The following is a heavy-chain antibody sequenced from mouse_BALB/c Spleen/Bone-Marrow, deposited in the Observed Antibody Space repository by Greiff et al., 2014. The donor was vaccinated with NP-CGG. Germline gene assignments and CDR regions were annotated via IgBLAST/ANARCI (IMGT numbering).Heavy chain of an antibody. D-gene: IGHD2-14*01. CDR1: GFNIKDTY. Sequence: VQLKQSGAELVKPGASVKLSCTASGFNIKDTYMHWVKQRSEQGLEWIGRIDPANGNTKYDPKFQGKATITADTSSNTAYLQLSSLTSEDTAVYYCATYYRYDRRFAYWGQGTLVTVSA. CDR2: IDPANGNT. CDR3: ATYYRYDRRFAY. J-gene: IGHJ3*01. V-gene: IGHV14-3*02.